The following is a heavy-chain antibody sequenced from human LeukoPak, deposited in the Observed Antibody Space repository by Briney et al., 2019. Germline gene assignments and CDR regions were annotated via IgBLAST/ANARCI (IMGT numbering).Heavy chain of an antibody. CDR2: IIPILGIA. CDR1: GGTFSSYA. Sequence: SVKVSCKASGGTFSSYAISWVRQAPGQGLEWMGRIIPILGIANYAQKFQGRVTITADKSTSTAYMELSSLRSEDTAVYYCARWTGDYDYYGMDVWGQGTTVTVSS. V-gene: IGHV1-69*04. D-gene: IGHD3/OR15-3a*01. J-gene: IGHJ6*02. CDR3: ARWTGDYDYYGMDV.